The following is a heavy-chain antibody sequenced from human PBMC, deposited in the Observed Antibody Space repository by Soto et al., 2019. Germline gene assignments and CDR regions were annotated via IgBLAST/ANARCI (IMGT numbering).Heavy chain of an antibody. D-gene: IGHD5-18*01. CDR3: ATEAEDTAMDHRIGMDV. CDR2: ISPSSSTI. Sequence: VPLRLPWTVSGGTIITYSRNWVRKAQGKGLEWVSYISPSSSTIYYADAVKGRFTISRDNAKNSLYLQMNSLRDEDTAVYYCATEAEDTAMDHRIGMDVWGQGTTVTVSS. J-gene: IGHJ6*02. CDR1: GGTIITYS. V-gene: IGHV3-48*02.